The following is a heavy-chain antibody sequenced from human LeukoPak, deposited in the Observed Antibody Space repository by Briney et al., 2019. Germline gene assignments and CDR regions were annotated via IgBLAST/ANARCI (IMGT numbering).Heavy chain of an antibody. CDR2: IYYSGST. D-gene: IGHD3-10*01. CDR1: GGSISSSSYY. Sequence: SETLSLTCTVSGGSISSSSYYWGWIRQPPGKGLEWIGSIYYSGSTYYNPSLKSRVTISVDTSKNQFSLKLSSVTAADTAVYYCAGFTPGSYYGSGSYHGWFDPWGQGTLVTVSS. V-gene: IGHV4-39*01. J-gene: IGHJ5*02. CDR3: AGFTPGSYYGSGSYHGWFDP.